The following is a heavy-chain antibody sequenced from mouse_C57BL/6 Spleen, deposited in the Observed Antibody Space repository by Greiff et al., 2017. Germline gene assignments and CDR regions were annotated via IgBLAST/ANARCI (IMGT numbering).Heavy chain of an antibody. V-gene: IGHV1-4*01. Sequence: VQLQESGAELAKPGASVKMSCKASGYTFTSYTMQWVKQRPGKGLEWIGYINPSSGYTKYNQKFKGKATLTAEKSSSTAYMELSSLTSEDSAVYYCAGELTGRWLAYGGQVTRVTVSA. CDR1: GYTFTSYT. CDR3: AGELTGRWLAY. J-gene: IGHJ3*01. CDR2: INPSSGYT. D-gene: IGHD4-1*01.